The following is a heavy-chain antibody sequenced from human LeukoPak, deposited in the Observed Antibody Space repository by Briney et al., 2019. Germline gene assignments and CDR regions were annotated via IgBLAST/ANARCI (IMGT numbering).Heavy chain of an antibody. V-gene: IGHV4-39*07. J-gene: IGHJ4*02. CDR2: IYYSGST. CDR1: GGSISSSSYY. CDR3: ARGATYYYDSRGTYYFDY. D-gene: IGHD3-22*01. Sequence: SETLSLTCTVSGGSISSSSYYWGWIRQPPGKGLEWIGSIYYSGSTYYNPSLKSRVTISVDTSKNQFSLKLSSVTAADTAVYYCARGATYYYDSRGTYYFDYWGQGTLVTVSS.